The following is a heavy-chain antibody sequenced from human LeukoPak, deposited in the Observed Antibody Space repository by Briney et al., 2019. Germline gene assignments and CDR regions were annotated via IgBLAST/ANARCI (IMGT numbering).Heavy chain of an antibody. V-gene: IGHV3-9*01. CDR3: AKGGYSSGRYGDH. J-gene: IGHJ4*02. D-gene: IGHD6-19*01. CDR2: ISWNSGTV. Sequence: GRSLRLSCAASGFTFDDYGMHWVRQAPGRGLEWVAGISWNSGTVVYADSVRGRFTISRDNAKNSVYLQMNSLKAEDTALYYCAKGGYSSGRYGDHWGQGTLVTVSS. CDR1: GFTFDDYG.